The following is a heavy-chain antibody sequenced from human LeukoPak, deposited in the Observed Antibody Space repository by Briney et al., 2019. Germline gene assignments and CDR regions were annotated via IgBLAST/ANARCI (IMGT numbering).Heavy chain of an antibody. CDR2: IRSSSSTI. D-gene: IGHD3-10*02. CDR1: GFTFSSYS. Sequence: GGSLRLSCAASGFTFSSYSMNWVRQARGKGLEWVSCIRSSSSTIYYADSVKGRFTISRDNAKNSLYLQMNSLRAEDTAVYYCSREAPNTMWNFVAFDIWGHGTMLTVSS. V-gene: IGHV3-48*01. J-gene: IGHJ3*02. CDR3: SREAPNTMWNFVAFDI.